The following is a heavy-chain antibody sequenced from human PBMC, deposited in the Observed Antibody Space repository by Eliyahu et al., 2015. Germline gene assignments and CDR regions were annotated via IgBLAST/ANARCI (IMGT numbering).Heavy chain of an antibody. D-gene: IGHD2-2*02. CDR1: GYTFTSXA. V-gene: IGHV1-3*01. CDR3: ARSVAPAAIGY. CDR2: INXGNGNT. J-gene: IGHJ4*02. Sequence: SEAEVSKPGYAVKVPCKAAGYTFTSXAXHWVRQAXGXRLEWMGXINXGNGNTKXSQKFQGRVTITRDTSASTAYMELSSLRSEDTAVYYCARSVAPAAIGYWGQGTLVTVSS.